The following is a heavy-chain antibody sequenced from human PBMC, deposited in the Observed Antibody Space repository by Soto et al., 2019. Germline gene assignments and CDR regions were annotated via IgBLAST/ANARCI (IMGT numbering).Heavy chain of an antibody. Sequence: ASVKVSCKASGYSFTGYGINWVRQAPGQGLQWLGRITTYNGDTNYAQKFQGRVTMTRDTSVSTAFMELSRLGSDDTAVYYCARDRCRGGSCYRTYAFDLWGQGTMVTVSS. CDR1: GYSFTGYG. J-gene: IGHJ3*01. D-gene: IGHD2-15*01. CDR3: ARDRCRGGSCYRTYAFDL. V-gene: IGHV1-2*02. CDR2: ITTYNGDT.